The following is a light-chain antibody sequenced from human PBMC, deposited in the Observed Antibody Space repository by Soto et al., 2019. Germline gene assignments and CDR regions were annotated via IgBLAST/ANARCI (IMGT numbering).Light chain of an antibody. CDR2: DVS. V-gene: IGLV2-14*03. CDR3: ISYTGSTTQL. CDR1: SSDVQSYNY. Sequence: QSALTQPASVSGSPGQSIAISCTGTSSDVQSYNYVSWYQQHAGKAPKLLIYDVSYRPSGISSRFSGSKSGNTASLTISGIQPEDEADYYCISYTGSTTQLFGGGTKLTVL. J-gene: IGLJ2*01.